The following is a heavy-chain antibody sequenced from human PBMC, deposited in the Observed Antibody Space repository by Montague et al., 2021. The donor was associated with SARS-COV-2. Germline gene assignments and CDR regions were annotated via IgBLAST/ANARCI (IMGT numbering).Heavy chain of an antibody. CDR3: ARHGLAGITIFGVVTPRGGFDI. V-gene: IGHV4-39*01. D-gene: IGHD3-3*01. CDR1: GGSISSSSYY. CDR2: IYYRGST. Sequence: SETLSLTCTVSGGSISSSSYYWGWIRQPPGKGLEWIGSIYYRGSTYYNPSLKSRVTISVDTSKNQFSLKLSSVTAADTAVYYCARHGLAGITIFGVVTPRGGFDIWGQGTMVTVSS. J-gene: IGHJ3*02.